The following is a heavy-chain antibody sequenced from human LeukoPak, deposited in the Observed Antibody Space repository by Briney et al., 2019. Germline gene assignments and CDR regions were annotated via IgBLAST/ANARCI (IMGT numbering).Heavy chain of an antibody. V-gene: IGHV4-59*08. CDR1: GGSISSYY. Sequence: SETLSLTCTVSGGSISSYYWSWIRQPPGKGLEWIGYIYYSGSTNYNPSLKSRVTISVDTSKNQFSLRLSSVTAADTAVYYCARLGSSTDRGEDYYFDYWGQGTLVTVSS. CDR2: IYYSGST. D-gene: IGHD2-2*01. CDR3: ARLGSSTDRGEDYYFDY. J-gene: IGHJ4*02.